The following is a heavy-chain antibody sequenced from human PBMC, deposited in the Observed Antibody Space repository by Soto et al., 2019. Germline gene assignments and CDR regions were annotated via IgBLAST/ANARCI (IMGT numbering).Heavy chain of an antibody. D-gene: IGHD6-13*01. CDR2: IIPIFGTA. Sequence: SVKVSCKASGGTFSSYAISWVRQAPGQGLEWMGGIIPIFGTANYAQKFQGRVTITADESTSTAYMELSSLRSEDTAVYYCASGIAAAGLYCDYWGQGTLVTVSS. CDR3: ASGIAAAGLYCDY. CDR1: GGTFSSYA. V-gene: IGHV1-69*13. J-gene: IGHJ4*02.